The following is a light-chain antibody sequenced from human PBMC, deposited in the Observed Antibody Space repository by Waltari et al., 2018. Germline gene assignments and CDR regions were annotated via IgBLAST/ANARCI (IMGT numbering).Light chain of an antibody. V-gene: IGKV1D-8*03. CDR2: GAS. CDR1: QGISTY. CDR3: QHYYNFPWT. Sequence: IWMTQSPSLPSPSPGYRVTITCRMSQGISTYLAWYQQKPGRAPDLLIYGASILHSGVPSRFSGSGSGTDFTLTISSLQSEDVATYYCQHYYNFPWTFGQGTKVEIK. J-gene: IGKJ1*01.